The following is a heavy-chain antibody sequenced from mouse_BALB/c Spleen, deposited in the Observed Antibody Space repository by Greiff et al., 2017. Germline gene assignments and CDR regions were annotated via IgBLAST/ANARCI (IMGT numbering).Heavy chain of an antibody. V-gene: IGHV1-77*01. Sequence: QVQLQQSGAELARPGASVKLSCKASGYTFTDYYINWVNQRPGQGLEWIGEIYPGSGNTYYNEKFKGKATLTADKSSSTAYMQLSSLTSEDSAVYFCARNGDDWFAYWGQGTLVTVSA. CDR2: IYPGSGNT. D-gene: IGHD4-1*01. CDR1: GYTFTDYY. J-gene: IGHJ3*01. CDR3: ARNGDDWFAY.